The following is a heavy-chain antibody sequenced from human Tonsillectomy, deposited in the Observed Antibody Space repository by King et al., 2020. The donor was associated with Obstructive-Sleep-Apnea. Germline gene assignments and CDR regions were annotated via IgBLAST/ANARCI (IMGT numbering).Heavy chain of an antibody. CDR3: ARSLYDHDY. CDR2: INTNTGNP. D-gene: IGHD3-16*01. CDR1: GYIFSSYS. J-gene: IGHJ4*02. Sequence: QLVQSGSELKKPGASVKVSCKASGYIFSSYSINWVRQAPGQGLEWMGWINTNTGNPTYAKAFRGRFVLSLDTSVTTAYLQIRSLKAEDTAVYYCARSLYDHDYWGQGTLVTVSS. V-gene: IGHV7-4-1*02.